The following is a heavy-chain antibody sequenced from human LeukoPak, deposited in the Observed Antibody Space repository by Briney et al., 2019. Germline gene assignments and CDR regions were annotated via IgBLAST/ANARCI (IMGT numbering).Heavy chain of an antibody. V-gene: IGHV3-30*02. CDR2: IHYDGARS. CDR3: ARCDSGYYSRYFQH. J-gene: IGHJ1*01. Sequence: GGSLRLSCAASGFTFSGYGMHWVRQAPGKGLEWVAFIHYDGARSYYADSVKGRFTISRDNAKNSLYLQMNSLRAEDTAVYYCARCDSGYYSRYFQHWGQGTLVTVSS. D-gene: IGHD3-22*01. CDR1: GFTFSGYG.